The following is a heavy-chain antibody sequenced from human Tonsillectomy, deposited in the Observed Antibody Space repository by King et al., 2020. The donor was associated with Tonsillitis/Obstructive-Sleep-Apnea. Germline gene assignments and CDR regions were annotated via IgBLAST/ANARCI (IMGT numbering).Heavy chain of an antibody. CDR1: GGTFSSYA. CDR3: ARDVRQSPSPYYYMDV. D-gene: IGHD2/OR15-2a*01. CDR2: IIPIFGTA. Sequence: QLVQSGAEVKKPGSSVKVSCKASGGTFSSYAISWVRQAPGQGLEWMGGIIPIFGTANYAQKCQGRVTITADESTSTAYMELGSLRSEDTAVYYCARDVRQSPSPYYYMDVWGKGTTVTVSS. V-gene: IGHV1-69*01. J-gene: IGHJ6*03.